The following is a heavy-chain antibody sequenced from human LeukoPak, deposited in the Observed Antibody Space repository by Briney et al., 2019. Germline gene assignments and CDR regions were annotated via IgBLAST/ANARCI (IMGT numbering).Heavy chain of an antibody. J-gene: IGHJ4*02. CDR3: ACAVNYHSDY. CDR1: GGSISDPF. D-gene: IGHD5-24*01. V-gene: IGHV4-34*01. CDR2: IGPSGGT. Sequence: PETLSLTCAVSGGSISDPFWWWWIRPPPGQGLEWIGEIGPSGGTRHNPSLRSRVTISVDTSKKEVSLTLSSVTAADTAIYYCACAVNYHSDYWGLGTLVTVSS.